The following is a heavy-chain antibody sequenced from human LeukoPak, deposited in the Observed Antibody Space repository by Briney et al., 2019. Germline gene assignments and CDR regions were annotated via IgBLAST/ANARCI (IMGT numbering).Heavy chain of an antibody. CDR3: AKRAVGPSADYYYYYMDV. CDR1: GFTFSSYD. CDR2: IRFDGSNK. D-gene: IGHD6-19*01. V-gene: IGHV3-30*02. J-gene: IGHJ6*03. Sequence: TGGSLRLSCAASGFTFSSYDMYWVRQAPGKGLEWVAFIRFDGSNKYYADSVKGRFTISRDNSKNTLYLQMNSLRAEDTAVCYWAKRAVGPSADYYYYYMDVWGKGTTVTVSS.